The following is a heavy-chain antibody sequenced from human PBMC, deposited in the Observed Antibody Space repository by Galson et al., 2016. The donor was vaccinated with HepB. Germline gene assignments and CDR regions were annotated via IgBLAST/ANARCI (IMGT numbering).Heavy chain of an antibody. CDR2: IHSSGST. J-gene: IGHJ4*02. V-gene: IGHV4-4*07. CDR3: ARQPIPDTVLVNYFDY. D-gene: IGHD3-9*01. Sequence: SETLSLTCTVSGGSISPFYWTWIRQPAGKGLEWVGRIHSSGSTNYNPSLRRRVTMSLDTSKNQFSLRLRSVTAADTAVYYCARQPIPDTVLVNYFDYWGQGTLVTVSS. CDR1: GGSISPFY.